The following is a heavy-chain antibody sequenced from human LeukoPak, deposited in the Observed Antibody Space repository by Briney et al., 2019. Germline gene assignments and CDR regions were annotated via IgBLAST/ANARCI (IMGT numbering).Heavy chain of an antibody. CDR1: GGSVSSSSYF. D-gene: IGHD6-19*01. CDR2: ISYSGHT. Sequence: PSETLSLTCTVSGGSVSSSSYFWGWIRQPPGKGLEWIGSISYSGHTYYNPSLKSRVTVSPDPYKHPFSLRLSSVTAADTAVFYCARVQWMVKRVQFDYWGQGTLSPSPQ. V-gene: IGHV4-39*01. J-gene: IGHJ4*02. CDR3: ARVQWMVKRVQFDY.